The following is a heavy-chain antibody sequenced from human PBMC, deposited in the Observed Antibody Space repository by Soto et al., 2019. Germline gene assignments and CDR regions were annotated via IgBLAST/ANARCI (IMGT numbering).Heavy chain of an antibody. CDR1: GFTFSSYA. J-gene: IGHJ3*02. V-gene: IGHV3-30-3*01. CDR2: ISYDGSNN. Sequence: GGSLRLSCAASGFTFSSYAMHWVRQAPGKGLEGVAVISYDGSNNYYADSVKGRFTISRDNSKNTLYLQMNSLRAEDTAVYYCARDLSGWNAFDIWGQGTMVTVSS. D-gene: IGHD6-19*01. CDR3: ARDLSGWNAFDI.